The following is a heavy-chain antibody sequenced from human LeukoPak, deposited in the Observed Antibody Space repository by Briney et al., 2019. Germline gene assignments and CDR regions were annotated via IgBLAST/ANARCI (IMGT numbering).Heavy chain of an antibody. CDR3: ARLRRGSSSWIDY. CDR1: GGSISSSNW. J-gene: IGHJ4*02. D-gene: IGHD6-6*01. V-gene: IGHV4-4*02. Sequence: PSETLSLTCAVSGGSISSSNWWSWVRQPPGKGLEWIGEIYHSGSTNYNPSLKSRVTISVDQSKNQFSLKLSSVTAADTAVYYCARLRRGSSSWIDYWGQGTLVTVSS. CDR2: IYHSGST.